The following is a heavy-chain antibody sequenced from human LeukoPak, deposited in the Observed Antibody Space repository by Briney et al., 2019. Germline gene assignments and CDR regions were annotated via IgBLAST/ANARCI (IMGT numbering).Heavy chain of an antibody. D-gene: IGHD3-22*01. Sequence: SQTLSLTCTVSGYSISSGYDWGWIRQPPGKGLEWIGSIYHSGSTYYNPSLKSRVTISVDTSKNQFSLKLSSVTAADTAVYYCARVRPDYYDSSGYVGFSYFDYWGQGTLVTVSS. V-gene: IGHV4-38-2*02. CDR2: IYHSGST. J-gene: IGHJ4*02. CDR1: GYSISSGYD. CDR3: ARVRPDYYDSSGYVGFSYFDY.